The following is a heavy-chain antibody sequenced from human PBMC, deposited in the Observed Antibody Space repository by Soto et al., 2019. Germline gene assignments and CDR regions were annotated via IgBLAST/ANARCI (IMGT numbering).Heavy chain of an antibody. CDR3: ARVRCIGSNCSPSEALHA. V-gene: IGHV5-51*01. Sequence: HXESLKISCKGSGYTFSTYWIAWVRQVPGKGLEWMGIIYPGDSDARYSPSFQGQVTLSADKSLTTAYMQWSSLRASDSGIYYCARVRCIGSNCSPSEALHASGQGTLVTV. CDR1: GYTFSTYW. CDR2: IYPGDSDA. J-gene: IGHJ5*02. D-gene: IGHD2-21*01.